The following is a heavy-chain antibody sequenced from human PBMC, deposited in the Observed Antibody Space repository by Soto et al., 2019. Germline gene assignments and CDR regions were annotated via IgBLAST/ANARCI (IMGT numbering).Heavy chain of an antibody. CDR3: ARHSDCYYSSGSYCAAFEP. D-gene: IGHD3-10*01. V-gene: IGHV4-4*07. Sequence: SETLPLTCTVSGGSISRNYWRWNRQPAGKGLAWIGRIYTSGSTNYNPSLKSRVTMSVDTSKNQFSLSMSPVTAAATPVYYGARHSDCYYSSGSYCAAFEPWGQAILVTVS. CDR1: GGSISRNY. CDR2: IYTSGST. J-gene: IGHJ5*02.